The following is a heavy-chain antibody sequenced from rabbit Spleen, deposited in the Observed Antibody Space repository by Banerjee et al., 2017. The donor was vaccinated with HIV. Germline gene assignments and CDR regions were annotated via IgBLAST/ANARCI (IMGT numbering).Heavy chain of an antibody. CDR3: ARDTSSSFSSYGMDL. CDR2: IDAGNSGFT. V-gene: IGHV1S45*01. CDR1: GFDFSAYTF. Sequence: QDQLVESGGDLVQPGASLTLTCTASGFDFSAYTFMCWVRQAPGKGLEWIACIDAGNSGFTYFASWAKGRFTISKTSSTTVTLQMTSLTAADTATYFCARDTSSSFSSYGMDLWGPGTLVTVS. J-gene: IGHJ6*01. D-gene: IGHD1-1*01.